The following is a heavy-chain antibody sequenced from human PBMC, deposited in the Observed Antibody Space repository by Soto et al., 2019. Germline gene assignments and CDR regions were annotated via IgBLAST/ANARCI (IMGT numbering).Heavy chain of an antibody. J-gene: IGHJ4*02. Sequence: QVQLVQSGAEVKKPGSSVKVSCKASGGTFSSYAISWVRQAPGQGREWMGGVIPIFGTANYARRFQGRVTITADESTSTAYMELSSLRAEDTAVYYCASEGVRDSSTWIFDYWGQGTLVTVSS. CDR3: ASEGVRDSSTWIFDY. CDR1: GGTFSSYA. D-gene: IGHD6-13*01. CDR2: VIPIFGTA. V-gene: IGHV1-69*12.